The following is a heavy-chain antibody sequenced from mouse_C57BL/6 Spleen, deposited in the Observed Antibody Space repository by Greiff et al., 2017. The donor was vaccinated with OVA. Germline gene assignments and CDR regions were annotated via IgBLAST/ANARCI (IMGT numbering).Heavy chain of an antibody. CDR3: AREGGTEWYFDV. CDR2: INPSNGGT. J-gene: IGHJ1*03. Sequence: QVQLQQSGTELVKPGASVKLSCKASGYTFTSYWMHWVKQRPGQGLEWIGNINPSNGGTNYNEKFKSKATLTVDKSSSTAYMQLSSLTSEDSAVYYCAREGGTEWYFDVWGTGTTVTVSS. CDR1: GYTFTSYW. D-gene: IGHD2-14*01. V-gene: IGHV1-53*01.